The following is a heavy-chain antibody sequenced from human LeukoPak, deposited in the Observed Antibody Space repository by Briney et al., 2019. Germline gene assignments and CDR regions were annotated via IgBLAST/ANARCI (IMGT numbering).Heavy chain of an antibody. CDR3: AKPGARSLTSGSSTFDY. J-gene: IGHJ4*02. V-gene: IGHV3-23*01. CDR1: GFTFSSYA. Sequence: GGSLRLSCAASGFTFSSYAMSWVRQAPGEGLEWVSAISGSGGSTYYADSVKGRFTISRDNSKNTLYLQMNSLRAEDTAVYYCAKPGARSLTSGSSTFDYWGQGTLVTVSS. CDR2: ISGSGGST. D-gene: IGHD1-26*01.